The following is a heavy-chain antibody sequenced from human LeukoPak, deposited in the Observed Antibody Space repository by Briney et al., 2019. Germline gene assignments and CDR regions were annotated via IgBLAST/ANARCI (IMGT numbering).Heavy chain of an antibody. D-gene: IGHD1-26*01. V-gene: IGHV1-24*01. CDR2: FDPEDGET. CDR1: GYTLTELS. Sequence: VASVKVSCKVSGYTLTELSMHWVRQAPGKGLEWMGGFDPEDGETIYAQKFQGRVTMTEDTSTDTAYMELSSLRSEDTAVYYCATGVWWDLDSVAHPDYWGQGTLVTVSS. J-gene: IGHJ4*02. CDR3: ATGVWWDLDSVAHPDY.